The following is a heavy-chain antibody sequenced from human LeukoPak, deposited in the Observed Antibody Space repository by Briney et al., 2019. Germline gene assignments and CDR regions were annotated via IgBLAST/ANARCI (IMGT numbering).Heavy chain of an antibody. D-gene: IGHD5-18*01. CDR3: ARRATTERGHSYGLDY. J-gene: IGHJ4*02. V-gene: IGHV1-2*02. Sequence: ASVKVSCKASGYTFTGYYMHWVRQAPGQGLEWMGWINPNSGGTNYAQKFQGRVTMTRDTSISTAYMELSSLRAEDTAVYYCARRATTERGHSYGLDYWGQGTLVTVSS. CDR2: INPNSGGT. CDR1: GYTFTGYY.